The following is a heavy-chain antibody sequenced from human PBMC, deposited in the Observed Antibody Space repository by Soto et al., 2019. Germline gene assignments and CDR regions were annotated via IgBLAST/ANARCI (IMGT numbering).Heavy chain of an antibody. J-gene: IGHJ4*02. CDR1: GGSISSGDHY. D-gene: IGHD6-19*01. V-gene: IGHV4-30-4*01. CDR3: ARVGPIAVAGTVLDY. Sequence: QVQLQESGPGLVKPSQTLSLTCTVSGGSISSGDHYWSWIRQPPGKGLEWIGHISSSGSTNYSPSRKGRIIISVATSKHQCSLKLSSVTDADTAVYYCARVGPIAVAGTVLDYWGRGTLVTVSS. CDR2: ISSSGST.